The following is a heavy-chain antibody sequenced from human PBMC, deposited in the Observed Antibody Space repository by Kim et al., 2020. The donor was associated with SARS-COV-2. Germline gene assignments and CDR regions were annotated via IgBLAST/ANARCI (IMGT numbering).Heavy chain of an antibody. CDR2: IYYSGST. Sequence: SETLSLTCTVSGGSISSSSYYWGWIRQPPGKGLEWIGSIYYSGSTYYNPSLKSRVTISVDTSKNQFSLKLSSVTAADTAVYYCATPMVRGVISDAFDIWGQGTMVTVSS. V-gene: IGHV4-39*01. CDR1: GGSISSSSYY. D-gene: IGHD3-10*01. CDR3: ATPMVRGVISDAFDI. J-gene: IGHJ3*02.